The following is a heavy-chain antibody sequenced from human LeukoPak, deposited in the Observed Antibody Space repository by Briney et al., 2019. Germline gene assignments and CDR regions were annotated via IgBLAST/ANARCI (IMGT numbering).Heavy chain of an antibody. J-gene: IGHJ6*02. Sequence: GGSLRLSCVASGFTFSAYYISWIHQAPGQGLEWVSYISLTGDTIYYADSVKGRFTISRDNAKNSLYLQMNSLRAEDTAVYYCARGRYGLDVWGQGTTVTVSS. CDR2: ISLTGDTI. CDR1: GFTFSAYY. CDR3: ARGRYGLDV. V-gene: IGHV3-11*01.